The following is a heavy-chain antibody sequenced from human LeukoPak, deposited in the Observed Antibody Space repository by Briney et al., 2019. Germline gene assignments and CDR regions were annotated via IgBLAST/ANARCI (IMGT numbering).Heavy chain of an antibody. J-gene: IGHJ4*02. CDR2: IYPGDSDT. D-gene: IGHD2-2*01. V-gene: IGHV5-51*01. Sequence: PRESLKISCKGSGYSFTSYWIGWVRQMPGKGLEWMGIIYPGDSDTRYSPSFQGQVTISADKSISTAYLQWSSLKASDTAMYYCARQFFCSSTSCLLGFDYWGQGTLVTVSS. CDR1: GYSFTSYW. CDR3: ARQFFCSSTSCLLGFDY.